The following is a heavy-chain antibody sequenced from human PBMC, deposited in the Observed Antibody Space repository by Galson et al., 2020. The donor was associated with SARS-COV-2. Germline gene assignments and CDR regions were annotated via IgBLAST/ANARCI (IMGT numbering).Heavy chain of an antibody. CDR3: ARDRWYSSGYYPMDV. CDR2: ISSSSSYI. Sequence: GESLKISCAASGFTFSSYSMNWVRQAPGKGLEWVSSISSSSSYIYYADSVKGRFTISRDNAKNSLYLQMNSLRAEDTAVYYCARDRWYSSGYYPMDVWGKGTTVTISS. D-gene: IGHD3-22*01. V-gene: IGHV3-21*01. J-gene: IGHJ6*03. CDR1: GFTFSSYS.